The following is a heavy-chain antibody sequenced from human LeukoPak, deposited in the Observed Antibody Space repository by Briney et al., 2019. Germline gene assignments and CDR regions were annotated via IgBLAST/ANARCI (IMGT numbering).Heavy chain of an antibody. V-gene: IGHV3-53*01. Sequence: GGSLRLSCAASGISVSNNYMSWVRQAPGKGLEWVSVTYTGRSTYYADSVKGRFTIYRDNSKNMLYLQMNSLRAEDTAVYYCVRVAAAGPVDYWGQGTLVTVSS. D-gene: IGHD6-13*01. J-gene: IGHJ4*02. CDR2: TYTGRST. CDR3: VRVAAAGPVDY. CDR1: GISVSNNY.